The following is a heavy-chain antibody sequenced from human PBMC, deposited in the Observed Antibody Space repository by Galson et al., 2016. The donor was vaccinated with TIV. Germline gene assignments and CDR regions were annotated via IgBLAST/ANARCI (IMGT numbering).Heavy chain of an antibody. V-gene: IGHV3-30*18. CDR3: AKDLFGGGWYNYFDP. J-gene: IGHJ5*02. CDR1: GFTFRNYA. D-gene: IGHD6-19*01. CDR2: ISHDGTAR. Sequence: SLRLSCAASGFTFRNYAMSWVRQAPGKGLEWVAMISHDGTARYYTDSVKGRFTVSRDNSNNMLYLEMDGLRPEDTALYYCAKDLFGGGWYNYFDPWGQGTLVTVSS.